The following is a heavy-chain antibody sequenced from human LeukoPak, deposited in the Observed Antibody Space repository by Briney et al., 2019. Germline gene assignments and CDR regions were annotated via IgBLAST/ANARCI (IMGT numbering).Heavy chain of an antibody. D-gene: IGHD2-2*01. CDR3: ARASTSWYGGGWFDP. J-gene: IGHJ5*02. CDR2: ISFDGSNK. V-gene: IGHV3-30-3*01. CDR1: GFTFSSFT. Sequence: PGGSLRLSCAASGFTFSSFTMHWVRQAPGKGLEWVAVISFDGSNKYYADSVKGRFTISRDNSKNTLYLQMNSLRAEDTAVYYCARASTSWYGGGWFDPWGQGTLVTVSS.